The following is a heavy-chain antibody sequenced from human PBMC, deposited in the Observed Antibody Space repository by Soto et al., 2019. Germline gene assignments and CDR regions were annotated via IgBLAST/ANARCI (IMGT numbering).Heavy chain of an antibody. D-gene: IGHD2-2*01. J-gene: IGHJ3*02. CDR1: GFTFSNHA. V-gene: IGHV3-23*01. CDR3: AKVLMRGYCSSTSCYPEVVVAATEREHNASDI. CDR2: ISGSGGST. Sequence: GRSKRLPSAASGFTFSNHAISWVRQAPRKGLEWVSAISGSGGSTYYADSVKGRFTISRDNSKNTLYLQMNSLRAEDTAVYYCAKVLMRGYCSSTSCYPEVVVAATEREHNASDIWGQGTMVTVSS.